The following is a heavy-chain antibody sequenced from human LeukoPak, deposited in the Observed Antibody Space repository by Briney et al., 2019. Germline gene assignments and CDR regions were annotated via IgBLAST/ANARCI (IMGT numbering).Heavy chain of an antibody. Sequence: SETLSLTCTVFGGSISSTDYYWSWIRQPPGKGLEWIAYIYYSGSTQYTPTLKSRVSISIDTSQNQFSLKLSSVTVADTAVYYCARGPSKYRDNNGLDPWGQGTLVIASS. D-gene: IGHD3-16*02. J-gene: IGHJ5*02. V-gene: IGHV4-30-4*08. CDR2: IYYSGST. CDR1: GGSISSTDYY. CDR3: ARGPSKYRDNNGLDP.